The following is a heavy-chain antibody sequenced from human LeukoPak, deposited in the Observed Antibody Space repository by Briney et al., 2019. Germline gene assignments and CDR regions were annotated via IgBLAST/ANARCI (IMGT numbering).Heavy chain of an antibody. CDR3: AREGVLYGRYGMDV. D-gene: IGHD3-16*02. CDR1: GASISSSSSYY. Sequence: PSETLSLTCTVSGASISSSSSYYWGWIRQPPGKGLEWIWTIYYSGSSFYNPSLKSRVTISVDASKNQFSLKLSSVTAADTAVYYCAREGVLYGRYGMDVWGQGTTVTVPS. J-gene: IGHJ6*02. CDR2: IYYSGSS. V-gene: IGHV4-39*01.